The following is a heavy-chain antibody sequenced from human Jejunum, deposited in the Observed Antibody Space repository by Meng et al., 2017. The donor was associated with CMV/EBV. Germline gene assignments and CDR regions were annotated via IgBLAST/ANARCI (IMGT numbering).Heavy chain of an antibody. V-gene: IGHV3-53*01. D-gene: IGHD2/OR15-2a*01. CDR1: VSDTY. J-gene: IGHJ6*02. Sequence: VSDTYMVWVRQVAGQGLQWVSTLYTGGSAHYAPSVEGRFTISKDNSNNMVYLQMNSLGAEDTAVYYCAKNFRTYRSGVQYYTMDVWGQGTTVTVSS. CDR3: AKNFRTYRSGVQYYTMDV. CDR2: LYTGGSA.